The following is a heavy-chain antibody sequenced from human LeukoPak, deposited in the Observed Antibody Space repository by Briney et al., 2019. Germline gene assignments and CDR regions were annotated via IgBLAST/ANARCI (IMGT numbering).Heavy chain of an antibody. Sequence: GGSLRLSCAASGFSFSSYGMSWVRQAPGEGLEWVSLISGTGYTTYYADSVKGRFTISRDNSKNTLYLQMNSLRADDTAVYYCAKVLWEFTSAPFDYWGQGILVTVSS. CDR1: GFSFSSYG. CDR2: ISGTGYTT. D-gene: IGHD3-10*01. J-gene: IGHJ4*02. CDR3: AKVLWEFTSAPFDY. V-gene: IGHV3-23*01.